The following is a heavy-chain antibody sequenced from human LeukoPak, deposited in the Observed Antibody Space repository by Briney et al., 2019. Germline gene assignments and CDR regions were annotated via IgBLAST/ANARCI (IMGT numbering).Heavy chain of an antibody. CDR1: GGSINNYY. Sequence: SETLSLTCTVSGGSINNYYWSWIRQPPGKGLEWIGYIYHSGSTYYNPSLKSRVTISVDRSKNQFSLKLSSVTAADTAVYYCAGSTRGGFDYWGQGTLVTVSS. CDR3: AGSTRGGFDY. V-gene: IGHV4-30-2*01. J-gene: IGHJ4*02. CDR2: IYHSGST. D-gene: IGHD3-10*01.